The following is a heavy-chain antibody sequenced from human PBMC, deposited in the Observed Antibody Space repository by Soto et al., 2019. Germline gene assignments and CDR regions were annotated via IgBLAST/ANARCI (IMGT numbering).Heavy chain of an antibody. V-gene: IGHV4-31*03. D-gene: IGHD6-19*01. J-gene: IGHJ4*02. Sequence: SETLSLTCTVSGGSVSSSSCYWGWIRQHPGKGLEWIGYIYYSGSTYYNPSLKSRVTISVDTSKNQFSLKLSSVTAADTAVYYCARAVAGTFDYWGQGTLVTVSS. CDR3: ARAVAGTFDY. CDR2: IYYSGST. CDR1: GGSVSSSSCY.